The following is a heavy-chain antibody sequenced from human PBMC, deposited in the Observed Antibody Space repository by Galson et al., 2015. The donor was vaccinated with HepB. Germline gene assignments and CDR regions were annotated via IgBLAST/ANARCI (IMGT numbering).Heavy chain of an antibody. V-gene: IGHV4-39*01. CDR3: ARNYDILTGYYSY. Sequence: VSGGSISSSSYYWGWIRQPPGKGLEWIGSIYYSGSTYYNPSLKSRVTISVDTSKIQFSLKLSSVTAADTAVYYCARNYDILTGYYSYWGQGTLVTVSS. D-gene: IGHD3-9*01. CDR1: GGSISSSSYY. CDR2: IYYSGST. J-gene: IGHJ4*02.